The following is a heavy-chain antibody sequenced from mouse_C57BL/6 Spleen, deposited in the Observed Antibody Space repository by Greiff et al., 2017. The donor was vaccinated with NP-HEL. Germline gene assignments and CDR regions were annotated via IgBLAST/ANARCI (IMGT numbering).Heavy chain of an antibody. Sequence: EVMLVESGPELVKPGDSVKISCKASGYSFTGYFMNWVMQSHGKSLEWIGRINPYNGDTFYNQKFKGKATLTVDKSSSTAHMELRSLTSEDSAVYYCARCDYDEGYAMDYWGQGTSVTVSS. CDR2: INPYNGDT. D-gene: IGHD2-4*01. CDR1: GYSFTGYF. V-gene: IGHV1-20*01. J-gene: IGHJ4*01. CDR3: ARCDYDEGYAMDY.